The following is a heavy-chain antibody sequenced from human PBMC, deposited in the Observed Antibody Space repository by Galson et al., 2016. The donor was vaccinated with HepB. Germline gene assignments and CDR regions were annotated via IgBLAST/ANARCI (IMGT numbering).Heavy chain of an antibody. J-gene: IGHJ5*02. CDR3: ATGDKWFDH. Sequence: SETLSLTCSLSGDYVNNFYWSWIRQPAGKGLEWIGRLYNGGNTNYNPSFKSRITMSVDTSRNQLSLKLTFVTAADTAVYYCATGDKWFDHWGQGTLVTVSS. CDR2: LYNGGNT. V-gene: IGHV4-4*07. D-gene: IGHD1-14*01. CDR1: GDYVNNFY.